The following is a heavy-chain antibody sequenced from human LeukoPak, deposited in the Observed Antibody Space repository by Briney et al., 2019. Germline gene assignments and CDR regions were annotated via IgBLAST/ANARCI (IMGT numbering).Heavy chain of an antibody. CDR1: GGTFSSYA. CDR3: ARDLARFGEAQYYFDY. V-gene: IGHV1-69*06. CDR2: IIPIFGTT. J-gene: IGHJ4*02. Sequence: GASVKVSCKASGGTFSSYAISWVRQAPGQGLEWMGGIIPIFGTTNYAQKFQGRVTITADKSTITAYMELSSLRSEDTAVYYCARDLARFGEAQYYFDYWGQGALVTVSS. D-gene: IGHD3-10*01.